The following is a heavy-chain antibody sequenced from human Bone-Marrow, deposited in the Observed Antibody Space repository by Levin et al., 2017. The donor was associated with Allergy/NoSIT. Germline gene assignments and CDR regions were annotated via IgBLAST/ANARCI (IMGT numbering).Heavy chain of an antibody. CDR3: ARPISALPCGMDV. Sequence: ASETLSLTCTVSGASIKTMTYFWGWIRQPPGKGLEWIGSVYNSGSTYSSPSLRSRVTMSMDTSKNEIFLKLTSVTAADTAIYYCARPISALPCGMDVWGQGIAVTV. J-gene: IGHJ6*01. CDR1: GASIKTMTYF. V-gene: IGHV4-39*01. D-gene: IGHD2-15*01. CDR2: VYNSGST.